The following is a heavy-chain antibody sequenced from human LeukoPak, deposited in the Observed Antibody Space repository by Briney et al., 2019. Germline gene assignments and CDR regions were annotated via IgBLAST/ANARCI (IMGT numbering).Heavy chain of an antibody. D-gene: IGHD2-2*02. CDR3: ARRPNIVVVPTAIRGAFDI. J-gene: IGHJ3*02. CDR2: INPSGGST. Sequence: ASVKVPCKASGHTFTSYYMHWVRQAPGQGLEWMGIINPSGGSTSYAQKFQGRITMTRDTSTSTVYMELSSLRSEDTAVYYCARRPNIVVVPTAIRGAFDIWGQGTMVTVSS. CDR1: GHTFTSYY. V-gene: IGHV1-46*01.